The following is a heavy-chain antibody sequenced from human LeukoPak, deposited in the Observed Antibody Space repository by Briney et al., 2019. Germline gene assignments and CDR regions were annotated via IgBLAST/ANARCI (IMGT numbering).Heavy chain of an antibody. Sequence: PGGSLRLSCAASGFTFSDYYVSWIRQAPGKGLEWVSYISSSGSTIYYADSVKGRFTISRDNAKNSLYLQMNSLRAEDTAVYYCARVGKYSGSYHYYYYYMDVWGKGTTVTVSS. V-gene: IGHV3-11*01. CDR1: GFTFSDYY. J-gene: IGHJ6*03. D-gene: IGHD1-26*01. CDR2: ISSSGSTI. CDR3: ARVGKYSGSYHYYYYYMDV.